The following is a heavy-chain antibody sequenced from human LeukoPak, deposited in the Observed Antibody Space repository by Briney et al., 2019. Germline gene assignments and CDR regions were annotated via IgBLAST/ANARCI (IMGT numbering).Heavy chain of an antibody. CDR3: ARGDDYYGSGSYFDP. Sequence: SETLSLTCAVYGGSFSGYYWSWIRQPPGKGLEWIGEINHSGSTNYNPSLKSRVTISVDTSKNQFSLKLSSVTAADTAVYYCARGDDYYGSGSYFDPWGQGTLVTVSS. J-gene: IGHJ5*02. CDR2: INHSGST. V-gene: IGHV4-34*01. D-gene: IGHD3-10*01. CDR1: GGSFSGYY.